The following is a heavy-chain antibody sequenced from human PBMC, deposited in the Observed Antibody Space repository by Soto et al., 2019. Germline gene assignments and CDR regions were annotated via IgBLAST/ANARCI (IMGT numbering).Heavy chain of an antibody. V-gene: IGHV3-23*01. D-gene: IGHD4-17*01. CDR2: ISGSGGST. CDR1: GFTFSSYA. Sequence: EVQLLESGGGLVQPGGSLRLSCAASGFTFSSYAMSWVRQAPGKGLEWVSAISGSGGSTYYADSVKGRFTISRDNSKNTLYLQMNSLRAEDTAVYYCAKDRTRDGTTVTTWDYWGQGTLVTVSS. CDR3: AKDRTRDGTTVTTWDY. J-gene: IGHJ4*02.